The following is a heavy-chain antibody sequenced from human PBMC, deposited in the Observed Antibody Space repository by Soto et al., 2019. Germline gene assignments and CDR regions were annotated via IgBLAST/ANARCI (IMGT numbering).Heavy chain of an antibody. CDR1: GFNTRLYA. CDR3: SKGEMSTIRNSFDP. CDR2: LSRSGGAT. Sequence: WWSLRLSCTASGFNTRLYAMSWFRQTPGKGLEWVAALSRSGGATYYADSVRGRFTISRDASKDTLFLQMSNLRAEDTALYYCSKGEMSTIRNSFDPWGQGTLVTVSS. J-gene: IGHJ5*02. V-gene: IGHV3-23*01. D-gene: IGHD1-7*01.